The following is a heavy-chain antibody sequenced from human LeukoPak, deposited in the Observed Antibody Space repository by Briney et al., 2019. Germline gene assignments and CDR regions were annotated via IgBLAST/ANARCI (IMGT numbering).Heavy chain of an antibody. D-gene: IGHD2-2*01. V-gene: IGHV3-23*01. CDR1: GFTFSSYA. CDR3: ANSPESTPYYYYGMDV. CDR2: ISGSGGST. J-gene: IGHJ6*02. Sequence: GGSLRLSCAASGFTFSSYAMSWVRQAPGKGLEWVSAISGSGGSTYYADSVKGRFTISRDNSKSTLYLQINSLRAEDTAVYYCANSPESTPYYYYGMDVWGQGTTVTVSS.